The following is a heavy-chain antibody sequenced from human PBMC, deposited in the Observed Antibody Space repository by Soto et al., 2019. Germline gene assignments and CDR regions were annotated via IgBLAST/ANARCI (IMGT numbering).Heavy chain of an antibody. CDR3: ARSWGLYCSSSRCYSPWFDP. J-gene: IGHJ5*02. CDR1: GFTFSSSE. D-gene: IGHD2-2*02. Sequence: GGSLRISCEASGFTFSSSEMTWDRQDTGKGLECISSISSSGGSIYYADSVKGRFAVSRDNAKNSLYLQMNSLRAEDTAVYYCARSWGLYCSSSRCYSPWFDPWGRGTLVTVSS. CDR2: ISSSGGSI. V-gene: IGHV3-48*03.